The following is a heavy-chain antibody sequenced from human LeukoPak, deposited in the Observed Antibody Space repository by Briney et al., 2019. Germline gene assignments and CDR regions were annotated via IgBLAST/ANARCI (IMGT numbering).Heavy chain of an antibody. J-gene: IGHJ5*02. CDR3: ARGDIVVVPAATTRNNWFDP. V-gene: IGHV4-38-2*02. CDR2: IYHSGST. Sequence: SETLSLTCTVSGYSISSGYYRGWIRQPPGKGLEWIGSIYHSGSTYYNPSLKSRVTISVDTSKNQFSLKLSSVTAADTAVYYCARGDIVVVPAATTRNNWFDPWGQGTLVTVSS. D-gene: IGHD2-2*01. CDR1: GYSISSGYY.